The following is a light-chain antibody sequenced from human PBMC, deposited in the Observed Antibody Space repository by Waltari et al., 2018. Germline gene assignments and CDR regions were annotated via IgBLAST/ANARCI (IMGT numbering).Light chain of an antibody. CDR3: QQRSNWPVFT. CDR2: DAS. J-gene: IGKJ3*01. V-gene: IGKV3-11*01. CDR1: QGVSSY. Sequence: EIVLTQSPATLSLSPGERATLSCRASQGVSSYLAWYQQNPGQAPRLLIYDASNRATGIPARFSGSGSGTDFTLTISSLEPEDFAVYYCQQRSNWPVFTFGPGTKVDIK.